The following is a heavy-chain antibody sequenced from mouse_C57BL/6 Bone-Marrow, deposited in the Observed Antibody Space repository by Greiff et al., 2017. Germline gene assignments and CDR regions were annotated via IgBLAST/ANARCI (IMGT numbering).Heavy chain of an antibody. D-gene: IGHD3-1*01. CDR2: ISKGGGST. V-gene: IGHV5-12*01. J-gene: IGHJ3*01. CDR3: ARLAPATAWFAY. CDR1: GFTFSDYY. Sequence: EVQLVESGGGLVQPGGSLKLSCAASGFTFSDYYMYWVRQTPEKRLEWVAYISKGGGSTYYPDTVKGRFTISRDNAKNTLYRQMSRLKSEDTAMYYCARLAPATAWFAYWSQGTLVTVSA.